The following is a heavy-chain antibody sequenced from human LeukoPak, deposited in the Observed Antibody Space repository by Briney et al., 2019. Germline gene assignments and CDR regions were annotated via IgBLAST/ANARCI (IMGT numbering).Heavy chain of an antibody. J-gene: IGHJ4*02. CDR3: AHRRRERGYFDY. CDR1: GFSLSTGGGG. Sequence: ESGPTLVHPTRPLTLTCTLSGFSLSTGGGGVGWIRQPPVKDLEWLALIYWNDDKHYSPSLKSRLTITKDTSKNQVVLTMTNMDPVDTATYYCAHRRRERGYFDYWGQGTLVTVSS. V-gene: IGHV2-5*01. D-gene: IGHD1-1*01. CDR2: IYWNDDK.